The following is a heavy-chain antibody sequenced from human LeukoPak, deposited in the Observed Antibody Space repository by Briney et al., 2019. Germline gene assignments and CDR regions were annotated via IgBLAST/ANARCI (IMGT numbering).Heavy chain of an antibody. D-gene: IGHD1-26*01. Sequence: PSETLSLTCAVYGGSFSGYYWSWIRQPPGKGLEWIGYIYYSGSTNYNPSLKSRVTISVDTSKNQFSLKLSSVTAADTAVYYCAKDWWDRGLTTAFDIWGQGTMVTVSS. CDR1: GGSFSGYY. CDR3: AKDWWDRGLTTAFDI. J-gene: IGHJ3*02. V-gene: IGHV4-59*01. CDR2: IYYSGST.